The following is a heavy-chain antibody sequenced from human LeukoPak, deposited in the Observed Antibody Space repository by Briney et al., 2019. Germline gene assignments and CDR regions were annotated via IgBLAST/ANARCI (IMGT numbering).Heavy chain of an antibody. D-gene: IGHD2-15*01. J-gene: IGHJ6*02. CDR3: AGTLVGYCSGGSCYLSYYYYGMDV. V-gene: IGHV4-59*01. CDR2: IYYSGST. CDR1: GGSISSYY. Sequence: SETLSLTCTVSGGSISSYYWSWIRQPPGKGLEWIGYIYYSGSTNYNPPLKSRVTISVDTSKNQFSLKLSSVTAADTAVYYCAGTLVGYCSGGSCYLSYYYYGMDVWGQGTTVTVSS.